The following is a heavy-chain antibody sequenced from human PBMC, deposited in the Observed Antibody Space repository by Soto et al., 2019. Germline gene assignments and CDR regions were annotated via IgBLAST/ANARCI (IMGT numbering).Heavy chain of an antibody. Sequence: PGESLKISCKGSGYSFTSDWIGWVRQMPGKGLEWMGIIYPDDSDTRYSPSFQGQVTISADKSISTAYLQWSSLKASDTAMYYCARHASHYDSSGYSHIYWGQGTLVTVSS. J-gene: IGHJ4*02. V-gene: IGHV5-51*01. CDR2: IYPDDSDT. CDR1: GYSFTSDW. CDR3: ARHASHYDSSGYSHIY. D-gene: IGHD3-22*01.